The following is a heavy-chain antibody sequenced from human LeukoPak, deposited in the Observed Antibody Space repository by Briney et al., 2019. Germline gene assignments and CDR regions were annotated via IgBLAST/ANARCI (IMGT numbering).Heavy chain of an antibody. V-gene: IGHV3-21*01. CDR3: ESGPGAFDI. Sequence: GGSLRLSCAASGFTFDDYGMSWVRQAPGKGLEWVSSISSSSSYIYYADSVKGRFTISRDNAKNSLYLQMNSLRAEDTAVYYCESGPGAFDIWGQGTMVTVSS. CDR1: GFTFDDYG. J-gene: IGHJ3*02. CDR2: ISSSSSYI. D-gene: IGHD3-10*01.